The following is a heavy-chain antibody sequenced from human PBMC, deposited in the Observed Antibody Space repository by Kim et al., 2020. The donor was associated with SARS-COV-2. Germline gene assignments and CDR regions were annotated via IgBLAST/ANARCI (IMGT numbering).Heavy chain of an antibody. V-gene: IGHV3-30*18. CDR2: ISYDGSNK. CDR3: AKERYSSGWAY. Sequence: GGSLRLSCAASGFTFSSYGMHWVRQAPGKGLEWVAVISYDGSNKYYADSVKGRFTISRDNSKNTLYLQMNSLRAEDTAVYYCAKERYSSGWAYWGQGTLVTVSS. D-gene: IGHD6-19*01. CDR1: GFTFSSYG. J-gene: IGHJ4*02.